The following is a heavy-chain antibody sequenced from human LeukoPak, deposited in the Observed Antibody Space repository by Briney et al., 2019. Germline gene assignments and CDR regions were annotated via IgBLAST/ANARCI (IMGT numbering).Heavy chain of an antibody. V-gene: IGHV3-30*02. CDR3: AKDPNSSSWCVSWEYSQH. D-gene: IGHD6-13*01. CDR2: IRYDGSNK. CDR1: AFTFSSYW. Sequence: GGSLRLSCAASAFTFSSYWMHWVRQAPGKGLEWVAFIRYDGSNKYYADSVKGRFTISRDNSKNTLYLQMNSLRAEDTAVYYSAKDPNSSSWCVSWEYSQHWGQGTLVTVSS. J-gene: IGHJ1*01.